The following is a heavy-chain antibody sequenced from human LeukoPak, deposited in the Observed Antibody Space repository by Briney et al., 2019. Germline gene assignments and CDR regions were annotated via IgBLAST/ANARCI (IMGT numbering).Heavy chain of an antibody. Sequence: GGSLRLSCAASGFPFSTYGMSWVRQAPGKGLEWVSALSGSGDKTFYIDSVKGRFTISRDNSKNTLYLQMNSLRAEDTAIYYCAKDYPTGVPWGQGALVTVSS. J-gene: IGHJ5*02. V-gene: IGHV3-23*01. CDR2: LSGSGDKT. CDR1: GFPFSTYG. D-gene: IGHD1-14*01. CDR3: AKDYPTGVP.